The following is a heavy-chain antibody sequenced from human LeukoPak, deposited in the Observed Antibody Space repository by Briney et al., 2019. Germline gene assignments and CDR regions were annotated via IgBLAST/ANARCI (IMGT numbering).Heavy chain of an antibody. CDR3: AIYIVATIIGLDY. Sequence: ASVKVSCKASGCTFTGYYMHWVRQAPGQGLEWMGWINPNSGGTNYAQKFQGRVTMTRDTSISTAYMELSRLRSDDTAVYYCAIYIVATIIGLDYWGQGTLVTVSS. CDR2: INPNSGGT. D-gene: IGHD5-12*01. CDR1: GCTFTGYY. V-gene: IGHV1-2*02. J-gene: IGHJ4*02.